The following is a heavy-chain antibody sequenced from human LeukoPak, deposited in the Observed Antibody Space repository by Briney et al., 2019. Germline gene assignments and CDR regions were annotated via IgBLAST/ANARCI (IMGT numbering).Heavy chain of an antibody. D-gene: IGHD1-26*01. J-gene: IGHJ4*02. Sequence: PSETLSLTCIVSGGSITSNTYFWDWIRQTPGKGLEWIGSIYYSGSTYYNPSLKSRVTISLDTSKNQFSLKLSSVTAADTAMYYCARDGGSNPLDYWGQGTLVTVSS. CDR2: IYYSGST. CDR3: ARDGGSNPLDY. V-gene: IGHV4-39*07. CDR1: GGSITSNTYF.